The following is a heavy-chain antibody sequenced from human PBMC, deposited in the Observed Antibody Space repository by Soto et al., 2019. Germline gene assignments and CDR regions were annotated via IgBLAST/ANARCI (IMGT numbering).Heavy chain of an antibody. D-gene: IGHD4-17*01. J-gene: IGHJ4*02. V-gene: IGHV4-30-4*01. CDR3: AREPRLRRSIGFDY. Sequence: QVQLQESGPGLVKPSQTLSLTCTVSGGSISSGDYYWSWIGQPPGKGLEWIGYIYYSGSTYYNPSLKSRVNISVDTSNNQFSLKLSSVTAADTAVYYCAREPRLRRSIGFDYWGQGTLVTVSS. CDR1: GGSISSGDYY. CDR2: IYYSGST.